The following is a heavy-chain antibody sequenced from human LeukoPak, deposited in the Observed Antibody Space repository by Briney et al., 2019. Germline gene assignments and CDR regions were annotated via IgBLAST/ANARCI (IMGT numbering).Heavy chain of an antibody. CDR3: ARLNSVLFDWYFDL. CDR1: GFTFSSYE. V-gene: IGHV3-48*03. D-gene: IGHD3-10*01. Sequence: GGSLRLSCAASGFTFSSYEMNWVRQAPGKGLDWVSYISSSGSTIYYADSVKGRFTISRDNAKNSLYLQMNSLRAEDTAVYYCARLNSVLFDWYFDLWGRGTLVTVSS. CDR2: ISSSGSTI. J-gene: IGHJ2*01.